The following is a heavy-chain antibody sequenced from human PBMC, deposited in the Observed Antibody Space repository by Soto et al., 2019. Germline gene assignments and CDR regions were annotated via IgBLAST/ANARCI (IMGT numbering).Heavy chain of an antibody. J-gene: IGHJ4*02. CDR2: INHSGST. V-gene: IGHV4-34*01. CDR1: GGSFSGYY. CDR3: GRPKYYYESSGPFDY. D-gene: IGHD3-22*01. Sequence: QVQLQQWGAGLLKPSETLSLTCAVYGGSFSGYYWSWIRQPPGKGLEWIGEINHSGSTNYNPALKSRVTISVDTSKNQFSLKLSSVTAADTAVYYCGRPKYYYESSGPFDYWGQGSLVTVSS.